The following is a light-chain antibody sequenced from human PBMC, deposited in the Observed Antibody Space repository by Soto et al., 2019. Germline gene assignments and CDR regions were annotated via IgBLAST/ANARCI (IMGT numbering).Light chain of an antibody. CDR2: TAS. V-gene: IGKV1-39*01. J-gene: IGKJ5*01. CDR1: QSMSSH. Sequence: DIRMTQSPSSLSASVGDTVTITCRASQSMSSHLNWYQQKPGKAPNLLMYTASNLQSGVPSRFSGSGSGTDFTLTISSLQPEYVATYYCQQSYSTPISFGQGTRLEIK. CDR3: QQSYSTPIS.